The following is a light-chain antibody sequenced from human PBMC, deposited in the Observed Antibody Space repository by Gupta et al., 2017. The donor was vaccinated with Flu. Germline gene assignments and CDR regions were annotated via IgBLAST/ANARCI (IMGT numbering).Light chain of an antibody. CDR1: QASNVW. J-gene: IGKJ1*01. CDR2: EAS. Sequence: GDIATTCCRASQASNVWLAWYQQKPNKAPKLLISEASIVEGGVPSRVSGSGGGTESTPTISSLQPDDFATYYCQQDKSSWTFGQGTKVQVK. V-gene: IGKV1-5*03. CDR3: QQDKSSWT.